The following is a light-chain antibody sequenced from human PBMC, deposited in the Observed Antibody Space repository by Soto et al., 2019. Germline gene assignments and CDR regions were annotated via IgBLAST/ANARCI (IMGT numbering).Light chain of an antibody. CDR3: QQYGTSPRT. Sequence: EIVLTQSPRTLSLSPGEGATLSCRASQSVSTNYLAWYQQKPGQAPRLLIYGASSRATGIPDRFSGSGSGTDFTLTISRLEPADFAVYYCQQYGTSPRTFGQGTKLEIK. J-gene: IGKJ2*01. CDR2: GAS. CDR1: QSVSTNY. V-gene: IGKV3-20*01.